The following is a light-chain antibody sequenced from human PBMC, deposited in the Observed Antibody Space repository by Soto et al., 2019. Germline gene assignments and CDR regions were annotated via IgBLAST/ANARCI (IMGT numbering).Light chain of an antibody. CDR2: ENS. Sequence: SYELTQPPSVSVAPGQTATITCGADSIGSKSVQWYQQRSGQAPVMVVYENSDRPSGIPERFSGSSSGNTATLSITRVEAGDEADYYCASWDDSQHALLFGGGTQLTVL. CDR1: SIGSKS. V-gene: IGLV3-21*02. CDR3: ASWDDSQHALL. J-gene: IGLJ2*01.